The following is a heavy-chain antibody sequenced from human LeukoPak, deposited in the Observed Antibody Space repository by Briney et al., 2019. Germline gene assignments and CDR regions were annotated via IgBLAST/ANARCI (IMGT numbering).Heavy chain of an antibody. J-gene: IGHJ4*02. D-gene: IGHD5-24*01. CDR1: GYTFTGFY. Sequence: ASVKVSCKASGYTFTGFYIHWVRQAPGQGLEWMGWINPNGGGTNYAQNLQGRVTMTRDTSISTVYMELSSLRSDDTAVYFCARRGDGYNFAYWGQGTLVTVSS. CDR3: ARRGDGYNFAY. V-gene: IGHV1-2*02. CDR2: INPNGGGT.